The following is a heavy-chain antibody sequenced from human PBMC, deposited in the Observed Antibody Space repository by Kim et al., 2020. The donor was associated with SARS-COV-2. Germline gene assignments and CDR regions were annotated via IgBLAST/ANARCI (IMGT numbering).Heavy chain of an antibody. CDR3: ARDFSWYDSSSGRKSSEFFLDAFDI. CDR1: GFTFSDYY. J-gene: IGHJ3*02. D-gene: IGHD3-22*01. V-gene: IGHV3-11*05. Sequence: GGSLRLSCAASGFTFSDYYMSWIRQAPGKGLEWVSYISSSSSYTNYADSVKGRFTISRDNAKNSLYLQMNSLRAEDTAVYYCARDFSWYDSSSGRKSSEFFLDAFDIWGQGTMVTVSS. CDR2: ISSSSSYT.